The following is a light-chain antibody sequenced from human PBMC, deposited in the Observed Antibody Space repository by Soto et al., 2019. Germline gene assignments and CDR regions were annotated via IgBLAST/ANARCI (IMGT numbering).Light chain of an antibody. CDR1: QSVSSY. Sequence: EIVVTQSPDTLSLSSGERATLSCRASQSVSSYLAWYQQKPGQAPRLLIYDASNRATGIPARFSGSGSGTDFTLTISSLEPEDFAVYYCQPRSNWPPITFGQGARLEIK. V-gene: IGKV3-11*01. J-gene: IGKJ5*01. CDR3: QPRSNWPPIT. CDR2: DAS.